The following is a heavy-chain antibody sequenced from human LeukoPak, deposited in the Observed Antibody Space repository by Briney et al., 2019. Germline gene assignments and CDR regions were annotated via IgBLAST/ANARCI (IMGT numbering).Heavy chain of an antibody. Sequence: PAASVKVSCKASGYTFTGYYMHWVRQAPGQGLEWMGWINPNSGGTNYAQKFQGRVTMTRDTSISTAYMELSRLRSDDTAVYYCARDGILGYCSSTSCYKPYYYYYMDVWGKGTTVTVSS. D-gene: IGHD2-2*02. J-gene: IGHJ6*03. CDR1: GYTFTGYY. CDR2: INPNSGGT. V-gene: IGHV1-2*02. CDR3: ARDGILGYCSSTSCYKPYYYYYMDV.